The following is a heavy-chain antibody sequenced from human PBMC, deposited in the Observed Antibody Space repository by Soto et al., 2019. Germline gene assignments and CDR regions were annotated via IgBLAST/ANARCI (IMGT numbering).Heavy chain of an antibody. CDR3: ARVPRSGYDFVY. J-gene: IGHJ4*02. CDR1: GFTFSRYS. Sequence: PGGSLRLSCAASGFTFSRYSMNWVRQAPGKGLEWVSSISSSSSYIYYADSVKGRFTISRDNAKNSLYLQMNSLRAEDTAVYYCARVPRSGYDFVYWGQGTLVTVSS. V-gene: IGHV3-21*01. CDR2: ISSSSSYI. D-gene: IGHD5-12*01.